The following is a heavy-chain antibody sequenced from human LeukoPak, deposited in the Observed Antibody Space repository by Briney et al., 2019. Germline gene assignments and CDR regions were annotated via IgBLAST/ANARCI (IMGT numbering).Heavy chain of an antibody. Sequence: SVKVSCTASGFTFTISAMQWVRQARGQRLELIGWIVVGSGNTNYAQKFQERVTITRDMSTSTAYMELSSLRSEDTAVYYCAAGDIAAAGTVPWGQGTLVTVSS. D-gene: IGHD6-13*01. V-gene: IGHV1-58*02. CDR2: IVVGSGNT. CDR1: GFTFTISA. CDR3: AAGDIAAAGTVP. J-gene: IGHJ5*01.